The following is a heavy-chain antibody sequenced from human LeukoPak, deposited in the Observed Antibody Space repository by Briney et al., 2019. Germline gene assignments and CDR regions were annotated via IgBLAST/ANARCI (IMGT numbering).Heavy chain of an antibody. J-gene: IGHJ4*02. Sequence: SETLSLTCTVSGGSISSYYWSWLRQPPGKGRESLGYIYYSGSTNYTPSLKSRVTIPVDKSKNQFSLKLGSVTAADTAVYYCARVTVAGEADYWGQGTLVTVSS. CDR3: ARVTVAGEADY. CDR2: IYYSGST. CDR1: GGSISSYY. V-gene: IGHV4-59*01. D-gene: IGHD6-19*01.